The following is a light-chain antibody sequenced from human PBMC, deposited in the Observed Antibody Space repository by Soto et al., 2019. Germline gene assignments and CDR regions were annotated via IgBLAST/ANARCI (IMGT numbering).Light chain of an antibody. J-gene: IGKJ4*01. CDR2: GAS. CDR1: QSVISN. Sequence: EIVLTQSPGTLSLSPGERATLSCRASQSVISNYLAWYQQKPGQAPRLLIYGASTRATGSPARFSGGGSGTEFTLTISSRQSADFAVYYCQQYNEWPLTFGGGTKVDIK. V-gene: IGKV3-15*01. CDR3: QQYNEWPLT.